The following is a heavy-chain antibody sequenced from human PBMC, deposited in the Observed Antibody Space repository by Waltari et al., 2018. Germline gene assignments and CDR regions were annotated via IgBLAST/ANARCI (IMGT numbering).Heavy chain of an antibody. CDR1: GFTFSNYE. J-gene: IGHJ4*02. V-gene: IGHV3-48*03. CDR3: AREAVAGIGDYFDC. Sequence: EVQLVDSGGGLVQPGGSLRVSCAASGFTFSNYEMNWVRQAPGKGLEWVSYISSSGISVYYADSVRGRFTISRDKAKNSLYLQMNSLRAEDTAVYYCAREAVAGIGDYFDCWGQGTLVTVSS. CDR2: ISSSGISV. D-gene: IGHD6-19*01.